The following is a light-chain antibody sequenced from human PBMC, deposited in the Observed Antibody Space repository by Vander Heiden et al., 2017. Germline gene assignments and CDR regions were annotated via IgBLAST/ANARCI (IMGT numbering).Light chain of an antibody. Sequence: DIQMTQSPSSLSASVGDRVTITCRASQSISSYLNWYQQKPGKAPKLLIYAASSLQSAVPSRFSGTGSGTDFTLTIRRLQPEDFATYYCHESYSTALTFGHGTKVDIK. J-gene: IGKJ3*01. CDR3: HESYSTALT. CDR2: AAS. CDR1: QSISSY. V-gene: IGKV1-39*01.